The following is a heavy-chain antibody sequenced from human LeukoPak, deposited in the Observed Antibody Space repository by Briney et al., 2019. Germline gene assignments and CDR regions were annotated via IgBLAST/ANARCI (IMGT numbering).Heavy chain of an antibody. V-gene: IGHV4-4*07. CDR3: ARSDSYDSSGYYFDY. CDR2: IYTSGST. Sequence: PSETLSLTCTVSGGSISSYYWSWIRQPAGKGLEWIGRIYTSGSTNYNPSLKSRVTMSVDTSKNQFSLKLSSVTAADTAVYYCARSDSYDSSGYYFDYWGQGTLVTVSS. D-gene: IGHD3-22*01. J-gene: IGHJ4*02. CDR1: GGSISSYY.